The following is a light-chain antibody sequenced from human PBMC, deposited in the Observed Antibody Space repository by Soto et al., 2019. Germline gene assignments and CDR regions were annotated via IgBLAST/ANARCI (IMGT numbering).Light chain of an antibody. J-gene: IGKJ2*01. Sequence: DIQRTQSHSTVSASVGDGVTITCRASQSISTWLAWYQQKPGKAPKLLIYDASTLESGVPSGFSGSGSGTEFTLTISSQQPDDFATYCCQQYNSYPSTFGQGTLLEIK. V-gene: IGKV1-5*01. CDR1: QSISTW. CDR3: QQYNSYPST. CDR2: DAS.